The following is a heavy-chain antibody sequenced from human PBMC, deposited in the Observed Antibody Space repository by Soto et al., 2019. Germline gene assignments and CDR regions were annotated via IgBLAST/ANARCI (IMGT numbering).Heavy chain of an antibody. CDR1: GFTFSSYS. D-gene: IGHD3-22*01. Sequence: EVQLVESGGGLVKPGGSLRLSCAASGFTFSSYSMNWVRQAPGKGLEWVSSISSSSSYMYYADSVKGRITISRDNAKSSLDLQMNSLSAADTAVYYCARDPHYYDSSGYFYYWGQGTLVIVSS. CDR3: ARDPHYYDSSGYFYY. CDR2: ISSSSSYM. J-gene: IGHJ4*02. V-gene: IGHV3-21*01.